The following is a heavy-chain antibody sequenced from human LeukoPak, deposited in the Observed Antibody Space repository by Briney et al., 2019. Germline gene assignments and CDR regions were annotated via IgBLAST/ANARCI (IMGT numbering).Heavy chain of an antibody. CDR1: GFTFSSYS. CDR2: ISSSSSTI. Sequence: GGSLRLSCAASGFTFSSYSMNWVRQAPGKGLEWVSYISSSSSTIYYADSVKGRFTISRDNAKNSLYLQMNSLRAEDTAVYYCASRGYSYGSLFDYWGQGTLVTVSS. V-gene: IGHV3-48*04. CDR3: ASRGYSYGSLFDY. J-gene: IGHJ4*02. D-gene: IGHD5-18*01.